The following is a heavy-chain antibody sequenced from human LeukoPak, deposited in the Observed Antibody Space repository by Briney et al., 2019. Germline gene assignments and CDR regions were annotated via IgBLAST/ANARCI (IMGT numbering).Heavy chain of an antibody. CDR2: IKQDGSEK. Sequence: GGSLRLSCAASEFTFSSYWMSWVRQAPGKGLEWVANIKQDGSEKYYVDSVKGRFTISRDNAKNSLFLQMNSLRAEDTAVYYCARVAMLSAVTALDYWGQGTLDTVSS. CDR3: ARVAMLSAVTALDY. V-gene: IGHV3-7*01. CDR1: EFTFSSYW. J-gene: IGHJ4*02. D-gene: IGHD6-13*01.